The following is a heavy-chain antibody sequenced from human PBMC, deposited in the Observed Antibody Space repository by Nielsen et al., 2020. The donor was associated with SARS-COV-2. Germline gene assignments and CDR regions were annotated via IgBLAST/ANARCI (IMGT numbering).Heavy chain of an antibody. CDR1: GFTFSSYG. V-gene: IGHV3-30*03. J-gene: IGHJ4*02. CDR2: ISYDGSNK. Sequence: GGSLRLSCAASGFTFSSYGMHWVRQAPGKGLEWVAVISYDGSNKYYADSVKGRFTISRDNSKNTLYLQMNSLRAEDTAVYYCARIIAAAGTALDYWGQGTLVTVSS. CDR3: ARIIAAAGTALDY. D-gene: IGHD6-13*01.